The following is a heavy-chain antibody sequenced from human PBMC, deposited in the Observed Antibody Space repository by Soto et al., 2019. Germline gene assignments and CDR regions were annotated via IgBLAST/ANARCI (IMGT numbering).Heavy chain of an antibody. V-gene: IGHV4-4*07. J-gene: IGHJ5*02. Sequence: PSETLSLTCTVSGGSISSYYWSWIRQPAGKGLEWIGRIYTSGSTNYNPSLKSRVTMSVDTSKNQFSLKLSSVTAADTAVYYCARMYCSSTSCYIGWFDPWGQGTLVTVYS. CDR1: GGSISSYY. D-gene: IGHD2-2*02. CDR2: IYTSGST. CDR3: ARMYCSSTSCYIGWFDP.